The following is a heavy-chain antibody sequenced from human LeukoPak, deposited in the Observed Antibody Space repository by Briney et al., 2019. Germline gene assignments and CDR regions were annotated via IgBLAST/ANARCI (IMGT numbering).Heavy chain of an antibody. V-gene: IGHV1-69*13. J-gene: IGHJ4*02. Sequence: GASVKVSCKASRGTFSIYAISWVRQAPGQGLEWMGGIIPIFGTANYEQKFQGRVTITADESTSTAYMELSSLRSEDTAVYYCARGYGSGSYYSAYWGQGTLVTVSS. CDR1: RGTFSIYA. D-gene: IGHD3-10*01. CDR3: ARGYGSGSYYSAY. CDR2: IIPIFGTA.